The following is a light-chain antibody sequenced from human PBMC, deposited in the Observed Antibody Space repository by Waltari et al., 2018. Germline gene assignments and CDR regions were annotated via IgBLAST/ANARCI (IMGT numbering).Light chain of an antibody. CDR3: QQSSRTPYT. Sequence: DIQMTQSPSSLSASVGDRVTITCRASQTITTFLHWYQQKPGKAPNLLIYAASSLESGVPSRFTGSGSGTDFTLTISSLQPEDFATYYCQQSSRTPYTFGQGTKVEI. J-gene: IGKJ2*01. CDR1: QTITTF. V-gene: IGKV1-39*01. CDR2: AAS.